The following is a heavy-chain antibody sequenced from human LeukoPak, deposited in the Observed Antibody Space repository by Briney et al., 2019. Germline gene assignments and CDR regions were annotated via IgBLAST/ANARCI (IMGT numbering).Heavy chain of an antibody. CDR2: INSDGSST. J-gene: IGHJ6*03. CDR3: ARGEGYYYYYMDV. CDR1: GFTFSSYA. Sequence: GGSLRLSCAASGFTFSSYAMSWVRQAPGKGLVWVSRINSDGSSTSYADSVKGRFTISRDNAKNTLYLQMNSLRAEDTAVYYCARGEGYYYYYMDVWGKGTTVTVSS. V-gene: IGHV3-74*01. D-gene: IGHD1-26*01.